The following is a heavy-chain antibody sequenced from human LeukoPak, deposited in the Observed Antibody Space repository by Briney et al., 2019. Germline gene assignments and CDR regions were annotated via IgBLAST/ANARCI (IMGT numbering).Heavy chain of an antibody. CDR1: GFIFSRYD. Sequence: GGSLRLSCVASGFIFSRYDMHWVRQAPGKGLEWVALIWHDGSKTHYADSVKGRFTISRDDSKSTLYVQLNSLRVEDTAVYYCARDPATVTSHFDYWGQGALVTVSS. CDR3: ARDPATVTSHFDY. D-gene: IGHD4-17*01. V-gene: IGHV3-33*01. J-gene: IGHJ4*02. CDR2: IWHDGSKT.